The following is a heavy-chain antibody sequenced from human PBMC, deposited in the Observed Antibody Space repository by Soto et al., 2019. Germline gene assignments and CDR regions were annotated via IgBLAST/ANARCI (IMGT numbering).Heavy chain of an antibody. CDR3: ASRLLWFGELLAPLDYYGMDV. CDR1: GGSVSSGSYY. D-gene: IGHD3-10*01. V-gene: IGHV4-61*01. CDR2: IYYSGST. Sequence: SETLSLTCTVSGGSVSSGSYYWSWIRQPPGKGLEWIGYIYYSGSTNYNPSLKSRVTISVDTSKNQFSLKLSSVTAADTAVYYCASRLLWFGELLAPLDYYGMDVWGQGTTVTVSS. J-gene: IGHJ6*02.